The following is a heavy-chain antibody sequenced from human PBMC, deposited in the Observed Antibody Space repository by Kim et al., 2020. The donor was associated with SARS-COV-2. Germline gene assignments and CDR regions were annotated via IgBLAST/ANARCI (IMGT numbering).Heavy chain of an antibody. CDR1: GFTFSSYA. V-gene: IGHV3-23*01. CDR2: ISGSGGST. D-gene: IGHD6-19*01. J-gene: IGHJ4*02. Sequence: GGSLRLSCAASGFTFSSYAMSWVRQAPGKGLEWVSAISGSGGSTYYADSVKGRFTISRDNSKNTLYLQMNSLRAEDTAVYYCAKDKKWGGIAVAGTSFDYWGQGTLVTVSS. CDR3: AKDKKWGGIAVAGTSFDY.